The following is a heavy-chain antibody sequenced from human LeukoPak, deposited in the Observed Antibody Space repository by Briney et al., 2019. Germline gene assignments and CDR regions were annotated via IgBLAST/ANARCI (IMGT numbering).Heavy chain of an antibody. CDR1: GYSISSGYY. CDR2: IYHSGST. Sequence: SETLSLTCAVSGYSISSGYYWGWIRQPPGKGLEWIGSIYHSGSTYYNPSLKSRVTISVDTSKNQFSLKPSSVTAADTAVYYCARGLSRTRDPGDYWGQGTLVTVSS. CDR3: ARGLSRTRDPGDY. J-gene: IGHJ4*02. V-gene: IGHV4-38-2*01. D-gene: IGHD1-7*01.